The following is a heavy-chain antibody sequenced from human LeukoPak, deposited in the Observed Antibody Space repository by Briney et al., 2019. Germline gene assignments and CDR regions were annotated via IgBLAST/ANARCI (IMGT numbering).Heavy chain of an antibody. CDR1: GFTFSSYA. J-gene: IGHJ4*02. V-gene: IGHV3-73*01. CDR2: IRSKANSYAT. CDR3: TSLSGF. Sequence: GRSLRLSCAASGFTFSSYAMHWVRQASGKGLEWVGRIRSKANSYATAYAASVKGRFTISRDDSKNTAYLQMNSLKTEDTAVYYCTSLSGFWGQGTLVTVSS. D-gene: IGHD3-22*01.